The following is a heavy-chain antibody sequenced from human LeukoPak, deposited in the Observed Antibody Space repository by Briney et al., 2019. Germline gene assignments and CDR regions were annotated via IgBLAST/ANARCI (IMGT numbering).Heavy chain of an antibody. CDR2: ISSGGDNT. J-gene: IGHJ5*01. D-gene: IGHD2-15*01. CDR1: RFTFSTYA. Sequence: GGSLRLSRAPSRFTFSTYAMSWGRHAPGKGLEWVSAISSGGDNTYYADSAKGRFTISRDNSKSTPYLQMNRLRAEDTAVYYCANRLPNTWYDFWGQGTLVTVSS. V-gene: IGHV3-23*01. CDR3: ANRLPNTWYDF.